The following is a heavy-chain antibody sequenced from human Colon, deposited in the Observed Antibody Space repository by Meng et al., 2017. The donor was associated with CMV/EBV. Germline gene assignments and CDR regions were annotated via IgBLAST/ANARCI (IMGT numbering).Heavy chain of an antibody. CDR1: GYPFTIHY. V-gene: IGHV1-2*02. CDR2: MNPNSGDT. CDR3: ATLSIYDSTISDF. J-gene: IGHJ4*02. D-gene: IGHD5/OR15-5a*01. Sequence: SGYPFTIHYIHWVRQAPGRGLEWMGWMNPNSGDTNYAQKFQDRVKMTRDTIVNTAYLDLTSLTSADTAVYYCATLSIYDSTISDFWGQGTLVTVSS.